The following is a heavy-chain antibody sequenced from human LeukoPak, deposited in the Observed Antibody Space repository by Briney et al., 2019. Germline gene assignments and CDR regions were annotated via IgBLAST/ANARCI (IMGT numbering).Heavy chain of an antibody. V-gene: IGHV3-74*01. CDR3: ARGRYSSGYVADS. D-gene: IGHD5-18*01. CDR2: IQNDGSST. CDR1: GFIFSSYW. J-gene: IGHJ5*01. Sequence: RGSLRLSCAASGFIFSSYWMHWVRQAPGKGLVWVSRIQNDGSSTTYADSVKGRFTISRDNAKNTLYLQMNSLRAEDTAVYYCARGRYSSGYVADSWGQGTLVTVSS.